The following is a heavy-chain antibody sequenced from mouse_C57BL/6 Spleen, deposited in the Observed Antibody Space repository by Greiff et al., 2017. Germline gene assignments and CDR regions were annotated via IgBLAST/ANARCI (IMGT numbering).Heavy chain of an antibody. Sequence: EVKLVESEGGLVQPGSSMKLSCTASGFTFSDYYMAWVRQVPGKGLEWVANINSDGSSTYYLDSLKSRFILSRDNAKNILYLQLSSLKSEDTATDYCARALYYGSSHPFAYWGQGTLVTVSA. CDR3: ARALYYGSSHPFAY. D-gene: IGHD1-1*01. CDR1: GFTFSDYY. V-gene: IGHV5-16*01. CDR2: INSDGSST. J-gene: IGHJ3*01.